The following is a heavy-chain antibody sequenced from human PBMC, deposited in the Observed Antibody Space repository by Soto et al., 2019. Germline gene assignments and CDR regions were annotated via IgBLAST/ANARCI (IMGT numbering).Heavy chain of an antibody. CDR1: GGSFSSYT. CDR3: ALDSGSDVFDI. D-gene: IGHD3-10*01. CDR2: IVPMVGRT. J-gene: IGHJ3*02. Sequence: QVQLVQSGAEVKKTGSSVKVSCKASGGSFSSYTISWVRQAPGQGLEWMGRIVPMVGRTIYAQKFQGRVAISADKSTTTAYIDLSNLASEDTAMYYCALDSGSDVFDIWGQGSLVTVPS. V-gene: IGHV1-69*02.